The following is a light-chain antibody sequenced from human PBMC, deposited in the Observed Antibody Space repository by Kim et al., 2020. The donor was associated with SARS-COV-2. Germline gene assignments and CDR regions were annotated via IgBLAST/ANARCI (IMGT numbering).Light chain of an antibody. CDR1: SPNIGVNC. J-gene: IGLJ3*02. CDR2: TTN. Sequence: GQGETISSSGSSPNIGVNCVHWYQHLRGTAPNLLTYTTNPRPSGVPDRLSGSKSGTSASLAVSGLRSEDEAEYDCAAWDDRLSGWVFGGGTKVTVL. V-gene: IGLV1-47*01. CDR3: AAWDDRLSGWV.